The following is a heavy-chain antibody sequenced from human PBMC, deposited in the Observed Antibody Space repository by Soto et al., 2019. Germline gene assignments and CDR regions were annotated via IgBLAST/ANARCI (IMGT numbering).Heavy chain of an antibody. CDR2: FDPEDGET. D-gene: IGHD3-22*01. CDR3: ATRIYHYYDSSGVTPHFDY. J-gene: IGHJ4*02. V-gene: IGHV1-24*01. CDR1: GYTLTELS. Sequence: ASVKVSCKVSGYTLTELSMHWVRQAPGKGLEWMGGFDPEDGETIYAQKFQGRVTMTEDTSTDTAYMELSSLRSEDTAVYYCATRIYHYYDSSGVTPHFDYWGQGTLVTVSS.